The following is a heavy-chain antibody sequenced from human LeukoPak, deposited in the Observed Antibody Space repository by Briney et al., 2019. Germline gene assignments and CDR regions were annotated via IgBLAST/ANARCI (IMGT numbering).Heavy chain of an antibody. Sequence: SETLSLTCAVYGGSFSGYYWSWIRQPPGKGLEWIGEINHSGSTNYSPSLKSRVTISVDTSKNQFSLKLSSVTAADTAVYYCASHVDTAFDYWGQGTLVTVSS. CDR3: ASHVDTAFDY. J-gene: IGHJ4*02. CDR1: GGSFSGYY. V-gene: IGHV4-34*01. CDR2: INHSGST. D-gene: IGHD5-18*01.